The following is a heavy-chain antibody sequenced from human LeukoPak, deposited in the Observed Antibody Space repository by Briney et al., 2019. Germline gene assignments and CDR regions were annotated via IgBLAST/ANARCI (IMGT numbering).Heavy chain of an antibody. CDR2: ISGSGVST. CDR3: AKESRVWGSYPIDY. CDR1: GFTFSSYA. J-gene: IGHJ4*02. V-gene: IGHV3-23*01. Sequence: AGGSLRLSCTASGFTFSSYAMSWVRQAPGKGLDWVSAISGSGVSTYYPDSVKGRFTISRDNSKSTLYLQMNSLRAEDTAVYYCAKESRVWGSYPIDYWGQGTLVTVSS. D-gene: IGHD3-16*02.